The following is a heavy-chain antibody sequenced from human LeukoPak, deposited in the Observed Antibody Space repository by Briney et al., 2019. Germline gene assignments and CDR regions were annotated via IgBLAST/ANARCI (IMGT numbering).Heavy chain of an antibody. CDR3: ASGYCSSTSCLFDP. J-gene: IGHJ5*02. CDR1: GGSISSYY. V-gene: IGHV4-59*01. CDR2: IYYSGST. D-gene: IGHD2-2*03. Sequence: PSETLSLTCTLSGGSISSYYWSWIRQPPGKGLEWIGYIYYSGSTNYNPSLKSRVTISVDTPKNQFSLKLSSVTAADTAVYYCASGYCSSTSCLFDPWGQGTLVTVSS.